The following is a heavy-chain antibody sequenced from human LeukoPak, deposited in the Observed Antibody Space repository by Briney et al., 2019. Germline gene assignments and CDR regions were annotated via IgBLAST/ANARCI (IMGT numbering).Heavy chain of an antibody. CDR1: GYTFTGYY. CDR2: INPNSGGT. V-gene: IGHV1-2*02. J-gene: IGHJ4*02. Sequence: ASVKVSCKASGYTFTGYYMHWVRQAPGQGLEWMGWINPNSGGTNYAQKFQGRVTMTRDTSISTAYMELSRLRSDDTAVYYCASAFGGYCSSTSCYEGYFDYWGQGTLVTVSS. D-gene: IGHD2-2*03. CDR3: ASAFGGYCSSTSCYEGYFDY.